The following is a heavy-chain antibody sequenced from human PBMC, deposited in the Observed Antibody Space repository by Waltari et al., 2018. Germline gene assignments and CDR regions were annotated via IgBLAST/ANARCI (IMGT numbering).Heavy chain of an antibody. Sequence: QVQLVQSGAEVKKPGSSVKVSCKASGGTFSSYAISWVRQAPCQGVDWRGGISPSFGTANYAQKFQGRVTITTDESTSTAYMELSSLRSEDTAVYYCATTPKYDVWVLGNDYWGQGTLVTVSS. CDR1: GGTFSSYA. D-gene: IGHD3-3*01. V-gene: IGHV1-69*05. J-gene: IGHJ4*02. CDR3: ATTPKYDVWVLGNDY. CDR2: ISPSFGTA.